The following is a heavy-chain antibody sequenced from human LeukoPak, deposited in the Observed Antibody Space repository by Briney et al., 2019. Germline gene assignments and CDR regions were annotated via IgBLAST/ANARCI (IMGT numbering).Heavy chain of an antibody. J-gene: IGHJ4*02. V-gene: IGHV3-30-3*01. D-gene: IGHD2-21*02. Sequence: GGSLRLSCAASGFTFSSYAMHWVRQAPGKGLEWVAVISYDGSNKYYADSVKGRFTISRDNSKNTLYLQMNSLRAEDTAVYYCARDPVEYCGGDCYFFDYWGQGTLVTVSS. CDR1: GFTFSSYA. CDR2: ISYDGSNK. CDR3: ARDPVEYCGGDCYFFDY.